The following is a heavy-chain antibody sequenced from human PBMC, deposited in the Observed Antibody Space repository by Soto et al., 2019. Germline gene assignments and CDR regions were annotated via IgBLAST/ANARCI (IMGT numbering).Heavy chain of an antibody. J-gene: IGHJ4*02. CDR3: ARKFGYALPEDY. CDR1: GFTFSSYR. V-gene: IGHV3-7*03. Sequence: EVQLVESGGGLVQPGGSLRLSCAASGFTFSSYRMSWVRQAPGKGLEWVANIKQDGSEKYYVDSVKGRFTISRDNAKNSLFLQMNSLRAEDTAVYYCARKFGYALPEDYWGQGTLVTVSS. D-gene: IGHD5-12*01. CDR2: IKQDGSEK.